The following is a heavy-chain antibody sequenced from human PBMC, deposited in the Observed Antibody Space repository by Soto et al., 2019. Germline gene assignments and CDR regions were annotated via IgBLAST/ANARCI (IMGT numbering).Heavy chain of an antibody. CDR1: GGSISRYY. D-gene: IGHD6-19*01. CDR3: AITQHPSGWYTRGMDV. J-gene: IGHJ6*02. Sequence: SETLSLTCTVSGGSISRYYWSWIRQPPGKGLEWIGYIYYSGSTNYNPSLKSRVTISVDTSKNQFSLKLSSVTAADTAVYYCAITQHPSGWYTRGMDVWGQGTTVTVSS. CDR2: IYYSGST. V-gene: IGHV4-59*01.